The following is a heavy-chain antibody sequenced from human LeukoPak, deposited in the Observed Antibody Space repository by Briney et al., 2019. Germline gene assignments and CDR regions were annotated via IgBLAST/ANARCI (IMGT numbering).Heavy chain of an antibody. CDR3: ARRSEFGVLYYMDV. CDR1: GFTFSSYS. D-gene: IGHD3-16*01. Sequence: GGSLRLSCAASGFTFSSYSMNWVRQAPGKGLEWVSYISGSSGTIYYADSVKGRFTISRDNAENPLYLQMNSLRAEDTAVYYCARRSEFGVLYYMDVWGKGTTVTVSS. CDR2: ISGSSGTI. J-gene: IGHJ6*03. V-gene: IGHV3-48*01.